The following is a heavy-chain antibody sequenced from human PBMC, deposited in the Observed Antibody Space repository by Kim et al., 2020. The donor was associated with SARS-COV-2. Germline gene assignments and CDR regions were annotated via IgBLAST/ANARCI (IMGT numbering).Heavy chain of an antibody. CDR1: GFTFSSYG. J-gene: IGHJ4*02. CDR2: ISYDGSNK. D-gene: IGHD3-16*01. V-gene: IGHV3-30*18. CDR3: AKGLTFGGVMY. Sequence: GGSLRLSCAASGFTFSSYGMHWVRQAPGKGREWVAVISYDGSNKYYADSVKGRFTISRDNSKNTLYLQMNSLRAEDTAVYYCAKGLTFGGVMYWGQGTLVTVSS.